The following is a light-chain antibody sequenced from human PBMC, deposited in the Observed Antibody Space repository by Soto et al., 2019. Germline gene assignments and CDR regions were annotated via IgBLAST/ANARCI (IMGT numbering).Light chain of an antibody. CDR1: SSDVGGYNY. V-gene: IGLV2-14*01. CDR2: DVS. Sequence: QSALTQPASGSGSPGQSITISCTGTSSDVGGYNYVSWYQQHPGKAPKLMIYDVSNRPSGVSNRFSGSKSGNTASLTISGLQAEDEADYYCSSYTSSSTSFGGGTKLTVL. CDR3: SSYTSSSTS. J-gene: IGLJ2*01.